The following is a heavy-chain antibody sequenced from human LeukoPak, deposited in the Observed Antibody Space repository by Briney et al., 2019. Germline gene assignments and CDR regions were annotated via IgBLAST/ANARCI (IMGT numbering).Heavy chain of an antibody. Sequence: SVKVSCKASGGTFSSYAISWVRQAPGQGLEWMGGIIPIFGTANYAQKFQGRVTITADESTSTAYMELSSLRSEDTAVYYCARDYLHCTNGVRYQDYYYYGMDVWGQGTTVTVSS. CDR1: GGTFSSYA. J-gene: IGHJ6*02. CDR2: IIPIFGTA. CDR3: ARDYLHCTNGVRYQDYYYYGMDV. V-gene: IGHV1-69*13. D-gene: IGHD2-8*01.